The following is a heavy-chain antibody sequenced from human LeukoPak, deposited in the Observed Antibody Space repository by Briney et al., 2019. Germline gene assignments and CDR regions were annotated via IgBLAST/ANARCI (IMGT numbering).Heavy chain of an antibody. CDR3: SRGAAAGITGWFDP. D-gene: IGHD6-13*01. Sequence: GRSLRLSCTTSGFTFGDYTVSWFRQAPGKGLEWVGFVRTKAFGGTPEYAASVKGRFTISRDDSTSIAYLQMNSLKTEDTAVYYCSRGAAAGITGWFDPWGQGTLVTVSS. CDR1: GFTFGDYT. V-gene: IGHV3-49*03. J-gene: IGHJ5*02. CDR2: VRTKAFGGTP.